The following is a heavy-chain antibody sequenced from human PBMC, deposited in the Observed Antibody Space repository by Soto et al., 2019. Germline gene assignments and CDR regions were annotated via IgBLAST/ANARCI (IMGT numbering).Heavy chain of an antibody. CDR1: GFTFSSYA. D-gene: IGHD3-10*01. V-gene: IGHV3-30-3*01. CDR2: ISYDGSNK. CDR3: AKGRMSMVRGPCDI. Sequence: QVQLVESGGGVVQPGRSLRLSCAASGFTFSSYAMHWVRQAPGKGLEWVAVISYDGSNKYYADSVKGRFTISRDNSKNTLDLQMNSLRAEDTAVDYWAKGRMSMVRGPCDIWGGGTLVTVSS. J-gene: IGHJ2*01.